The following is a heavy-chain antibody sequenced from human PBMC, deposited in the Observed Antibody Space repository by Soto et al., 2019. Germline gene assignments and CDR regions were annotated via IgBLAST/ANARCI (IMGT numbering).Heavy chain of an antibody. J-gene: IGHJ4*02. CDR2: IYYSGST. CDR3: ARVGGFGATTIDY. Sequence: SLTCTVSGGSISSGDYYWSWIRQPPGKGLEWIGYIYYSGSTYYNPSLKGRVTISVDTSKNQFSLKLSSVTAADTAVYYCARVGGFGATTIDYWGQGTLVTVSS. D-gene: IGHD3-10*01. V-gene: IGHV4-30-4*01. CDR1: GGSISSGDYY.